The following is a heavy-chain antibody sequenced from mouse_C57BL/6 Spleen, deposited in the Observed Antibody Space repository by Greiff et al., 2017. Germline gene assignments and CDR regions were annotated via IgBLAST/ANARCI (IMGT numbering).Heavy chain of an antibody. CDR1: GYTFTSYW. Sequence: QVQLKQPGAELVKPGASVKMSCKASGYTFTSYWITWVKQRPGQGLEWIGDIYPGSGSTNYNEKFKSKATLTVDTSSSTAYMQLSSLTSEDSAVYYCARYSDYDGGFFAYWGQGTLVTVSA. J-gene: IGHJ3*01. V-gene: IGHV1-55*01. D-gene: IGHD2-4*01. CDR2: IYPGSGST. CDR3: ARYSDYDGGFFAY.